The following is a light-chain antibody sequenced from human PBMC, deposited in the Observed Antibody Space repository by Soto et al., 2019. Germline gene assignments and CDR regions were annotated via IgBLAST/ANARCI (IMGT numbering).Light chain of an antibody. CDR3: QQYKT. Sequence: EIVLTQSPGTLSLSPGERATLPCRASQSVSSSYLAWYQQKPGQAPRLLIYDAFSRATGIPDRFSASGSGTDFTLTISRLEPEDFAVYYCQQYKTFGQGTKVDIK. CDR1: QSVSSSY. J-gene: IGKJ1*01. CDR2: DAF. V-gene: IGKV3-20*01.